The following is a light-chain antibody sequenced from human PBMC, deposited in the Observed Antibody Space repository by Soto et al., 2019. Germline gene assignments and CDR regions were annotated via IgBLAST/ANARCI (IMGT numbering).Light chain of an antibody. CDR2: LGS. Sequence: DIVMTQSPLSLPVTPGEPASISCRSSQSLLHSNGYNYLDWYLQKPGQSPQLLIYLGSNRASGVPDRFSGSGSGTDFTLKISREEAEDVGVYYCMQALQIPNTFGQGTRLEIK. CDR1: QSLLHSNGYNY. V-gene: IGKV2-28*01. CDR3: MQALQIPNT. J-gene: IGKJ5*01.